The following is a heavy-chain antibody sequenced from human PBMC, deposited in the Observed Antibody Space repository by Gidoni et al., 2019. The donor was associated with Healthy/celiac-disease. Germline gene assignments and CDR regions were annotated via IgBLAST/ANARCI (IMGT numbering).Heavy chain of an antibody. D-gene: IGHD3-10*01. CDR2: ISSSSSYI. CDR1: GFTFSSYS. CDR3: ARDYGSGSYLSYYYYGMDV. V-gene: IGHV3-21*01. Sequence: EVQLVESGGGLVKPGGSLRLSCAASGFTFSSYSMNWVRQAPGKGLEWVSSISSSSSYIYYADSVKGRFTISRDNAKNSLYLQMNSLRAEDTAVYYCARDYGSGSYLSYYYYGMDVWGQRDHGHRLL. J-gene: IGHJ6*04.